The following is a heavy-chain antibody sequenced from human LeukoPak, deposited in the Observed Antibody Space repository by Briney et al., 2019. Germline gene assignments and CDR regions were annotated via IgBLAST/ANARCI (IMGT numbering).Heavy chain of an antibody. Sequence: SETLSLTCTVSGGSISSYYWSWIRQPPGKGLDWIGYIYYSGGTNYNPSLKSRVTISVDTSKNQFSLKLSSVTAADTAVYYCARSFGSGSYSWFDPWGQGTLVTVSS. CDR1: GGSISSYY. J-gene: IGHJ5*02. CDR2: IYYSGGT. V-gene: IGHV4-59*08. CDR3: ARSFGSGSYSWFDP. D-gene: IGHD3-10*01.